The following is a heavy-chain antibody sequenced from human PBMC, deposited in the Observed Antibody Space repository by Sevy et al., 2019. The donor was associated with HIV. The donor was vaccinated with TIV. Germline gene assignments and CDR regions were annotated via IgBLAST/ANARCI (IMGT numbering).Heavy chain of an antibody. CDR1: GFTFSSYS. J-gene: IGHJ4*02. Sequence: GGSLRLSCAASGFTFSSYSMNWVRQAPGKGLEWVSSISSSSSYIYYADSVKGRFTISRDNAKNSLYLQMNSLRAEDTAVYYCASGHEYSSSYPFDYWGQGTLVTVSS. V-gene: IGHV3-21*01. CDR2: ISSSSSYI. CDR3: ASGHEYSSSYPFDY. D-gene: IGHD6-6*01.